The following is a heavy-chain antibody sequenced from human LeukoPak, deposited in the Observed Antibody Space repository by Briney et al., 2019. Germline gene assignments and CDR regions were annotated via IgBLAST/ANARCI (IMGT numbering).Heavy chain of an antibody. CDR2: IYYSGST. V-gene: IGHV4-38-2*02. D-gene: IGHD6-13*01. Sequence: KSSETLSLTCTVSGYSISSGYYWGWIRQPPGKGLEWIGSIYYSGSTYYNPSLKSRVTISVDTSKNQFSLKLSSVTAADTAVYYCVIFPSGSSSSWGAFDIWGQGTMVTVSS. CDR1: GYSISSGYY. CDR3: VIFPSGSSSSWGAFDI. J-gene: IGHJ3*02.